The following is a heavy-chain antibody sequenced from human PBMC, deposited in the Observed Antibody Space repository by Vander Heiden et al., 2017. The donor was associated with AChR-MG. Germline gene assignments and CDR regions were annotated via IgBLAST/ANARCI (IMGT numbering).Heavy chain of an antibody. V-gene: IGHV3-23*04. J-gene: IGHJ6*02. CDR1: AHPFPSRV. Sequence: EVSLVESAGDLMQPGGSVRPHCASSAHPFPSRVMNLVRRAPGMGLEWVASITLMQGSNYYADSVQGRVSVSRDTSKNTFFLNMHNLRLDDTAIYFCGISLYDGYRPADDNPFDAWGQGTTVTVSS. D-gene: IGHD3-16*02. CDR2: ITLMQGSN. CDR3: GISLYDGYRPADDNPFDA.